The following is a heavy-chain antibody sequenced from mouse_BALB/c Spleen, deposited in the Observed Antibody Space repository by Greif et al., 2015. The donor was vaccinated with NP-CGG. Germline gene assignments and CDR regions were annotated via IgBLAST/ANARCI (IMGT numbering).Heavy chain of an antibody. CDR2: IDPENGDT. D-gene: IGHD1-1*01. Sequence: EVQLQQSGAELVRSGASVKLSCTASGFNIKDYYMHWVKQRPEQGLEWIGWIDPENGDTEYAPKFQGKATMTADTSSNTAYLQLSSLTSEDTAVYYCNAYYGSGAYWGQGTLVTVSA. CDR3: NAYYGSGAY. J-gene: IGHJ3*01. V-gene: IGHV14-4*02. CDR1: GFNIKDYY.